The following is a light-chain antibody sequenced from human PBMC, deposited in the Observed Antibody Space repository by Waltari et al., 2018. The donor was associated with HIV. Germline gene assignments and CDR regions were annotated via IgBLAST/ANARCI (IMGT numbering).Light chain of an antibody. CDR1: QSVSSD. CDR2: DAS. Sequence: EIVMTQSPASLSVSPGERVTISCRASQSVSSDLAWYQQKPGQVTRLLIYDASTRATGIPTRFSGSGSGTEFTLTISSLQSEDFAVYYCQQYINWPPYTFGQGTKLQIK. CDR3: QQYINWPPYT. J-gene: IGKJ2*01. V-gene: IGKV3-15*01.